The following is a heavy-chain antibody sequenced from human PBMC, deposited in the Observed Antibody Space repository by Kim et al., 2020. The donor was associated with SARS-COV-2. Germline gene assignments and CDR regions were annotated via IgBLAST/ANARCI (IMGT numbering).Heavy chain of an antibody. Sequence: LKSRVTIAVDTSKNQFSLKLSSVTAADTAVYYCAGNPRDKIIAVAATDYWGQGTLVTVSS. J-gene: IGHJ4*02. D-gene: IGHD6-19*01. V-gene: IGHV4-39*01. CDR3: AGNPRDKIIAVAATDY.